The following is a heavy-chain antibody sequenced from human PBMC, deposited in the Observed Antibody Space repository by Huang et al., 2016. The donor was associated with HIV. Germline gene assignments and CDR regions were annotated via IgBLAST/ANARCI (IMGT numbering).Heavy chain of an antibody. D-gene: IGHD3-10*01. Sequence: EVQLVQSGAEVKKPGESLKISCKGSGYSFTSYWIGWVRQMPGKGLEGMGIIDPGESDTRYSPTFQGQVTSSADKSISTAYLQWSSLKASDTAMYYCARGGYYYGSGSYWDYWGQGTLVTVSS. J-gene: IGHJ4*02. CDR2: IDPGESDT. CDR1: GYSFTSYW. V-gene: IGHV5-51*03. CDR3: ARGGYYYGSGSYWDY.